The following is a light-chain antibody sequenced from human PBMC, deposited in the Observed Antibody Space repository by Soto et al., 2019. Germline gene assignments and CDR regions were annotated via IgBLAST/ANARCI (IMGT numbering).Light chain of an antibody. J-gene: IGKJ5*01. CDR1: QDISNY. V-gene: IGKV1-33*01. CDR3: QQYSHLIT. Sequence: MQITQSPYSLSASVADRVTITCQASQDISNYLNWYQHKPGKAPKLLIYDVSNLETGVPSRFSGSGSGTDFTFTISSLQPEDIATYYCQQYSHLITFGQGTRLEIK. CDR2: DVS.